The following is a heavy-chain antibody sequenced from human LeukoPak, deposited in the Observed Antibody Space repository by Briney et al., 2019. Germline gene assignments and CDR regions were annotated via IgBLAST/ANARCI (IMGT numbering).Heavy chain of an antibody. CDR1: GFTFSSYA. V-gene: IGHV3-23*01. J-gene: IGHJ6*03. CDR2: ISGSGGST. CDR3: ASTIAAAGYYYYYYMDV. Sequence: GGSLRLSCAASGFTFSSYAMSWVRQAPGKGLEWVSAISGSGGSTYYADSVKGRFTISRDNAKNSLYLQMNSLRAEDTAVYYCASTIAAAGYYYYYYMDVWGKGTTVTVSS. D-gene: IGHD6-13*01.